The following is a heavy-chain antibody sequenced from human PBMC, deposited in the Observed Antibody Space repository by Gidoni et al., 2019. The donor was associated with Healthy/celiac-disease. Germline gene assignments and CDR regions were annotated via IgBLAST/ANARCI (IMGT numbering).Heavy chain of an antibody. CDR2: ISWNSGSI. D-gene: IGHD3-3*01. CDR1: GFTFDDYA. J-gene: IGHJ4*02. CDR3: AKDCREWLFPSGGLDY. V-gene: IGHV3-9*01. Sequence: EVQLVESGGGLVQPGRSLRLSCAASGFTFDDYAMHWVRQAPGKGLEWVSGISWNSGSIGYADSVKGRFTISRDNAKNSLYLQMNSLRAEDTALYYCAKDCREWLFPSGGLDYWGQGTLVTVSS.